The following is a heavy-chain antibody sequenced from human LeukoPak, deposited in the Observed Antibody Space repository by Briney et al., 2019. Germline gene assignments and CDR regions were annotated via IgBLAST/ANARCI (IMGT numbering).Heavy chain of an antibody. CDR3: ARTGGFASGTYYPFDY. D-gene: IGHD3-10*01. CDR1: GGPFSNYY. J-gene: IGHJ4*02. V-gene: IGHV4-34*01. Sequence: SETLSLTCAVFGGPFSNYYWSWIRQPPGKGLEWIGEINHSGSTNYNPSLKSRITISVDTSKNQFSLKLTSVTAADTAVYYCARTGGFASGTYYPFDYWGQGTLVTVSS. CDR2: INHSGST.